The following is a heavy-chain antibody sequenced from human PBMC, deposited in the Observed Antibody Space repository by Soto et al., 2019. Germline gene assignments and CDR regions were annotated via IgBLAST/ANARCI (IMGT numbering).Heavy chain of an antibody. J-gene: IGHJ5*02. D-gene: IGHD6-6*01. CDR1: GVSFSTSGYY. CDR3: AREVAARGRWLDP. V-gene: IGHV4-31*03. Sequence: PSETLSLTCTVSGVSFSTSGYYWTWVRQHPGKGLEWLPFLSTSGSTYYNPSLKRRVVLPIHTSNSQFSLRLTSVTSADTAVYYCAREVAARGRWLDPWGQGILVTVSS. CDR2: LSTSGST.